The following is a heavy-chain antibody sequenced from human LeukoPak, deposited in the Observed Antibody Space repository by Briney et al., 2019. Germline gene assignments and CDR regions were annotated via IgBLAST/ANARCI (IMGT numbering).Heavy chain of an antibody. CDR3: ARSGYYDNYFEY. D-gene: IGHD3-22*01. CDR2: IDYSGST. J-gene: IGHJ4*02. Sequence: NPSETLSLTCTVSGGSISLYYWSWIRQPPGKKLQWIGYIDYSGSTNYNPSLKSRGTISLDTSKNQFSLKLSSVTAADTAVYFCARSGYYDNYFEYWGQGSWVTVSS. CDR1: GGSISLYY. V-gene: IGHV4-59*01.